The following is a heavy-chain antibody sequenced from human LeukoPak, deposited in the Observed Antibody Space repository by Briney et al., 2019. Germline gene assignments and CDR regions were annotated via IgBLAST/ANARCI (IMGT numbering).Heavy chain of an antibody. CDR3: ARGDTSLQRNDALDI. CDR2: VSLTSNDI. CDR1: GFTFSSYA. D-gene: IGHD2/OR15-2a*01. V-gene: IGHV3-21*01. J-gene: IGHJ3*02. Sequence: PGGSLRLSCAASGFTFSSYAMNWVRQAPGKGLEWVSSVSLTSNDIYYAASVRGRFIISRDNAKNLLSLQMNSLRAEDTALYYCARGDTSLQRNDALDIWGQGTMVSVSS.